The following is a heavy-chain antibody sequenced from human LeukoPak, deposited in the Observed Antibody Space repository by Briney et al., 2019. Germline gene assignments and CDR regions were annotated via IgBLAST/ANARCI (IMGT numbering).Heavy chain of an antibody. V-gene: IGHV3-30-3*01. J-gene: IGHJ4*02. D-gene: IGHD1-26*01. CDR3: ARVQKWELLPIDY. Sequence: ERSLRLSCAASGFTLSSYAMHWVRQAPGKGLEWVAVISYDGSNKYYADSVKGRFTISRDNSKNTLYLQMNSLRAEDTAVYYCARVQKWELLPIDYWGQGTLVTVSS. CDR1: GFTLSSYA. CDR2: ISYDGSNK.